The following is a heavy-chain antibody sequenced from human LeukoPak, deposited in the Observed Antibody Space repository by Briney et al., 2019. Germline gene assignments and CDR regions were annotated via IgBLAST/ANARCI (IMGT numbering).Heavy chain of an antibody. V-gene: IGHV3-23*01. J-gene: IGHJ4*02. CDR3: AKPPYGRDVYNYFDY. D-gene: IGHD5-24*01. CDR1: GFTFRIYA. Sequence: PGGLLRLSCAGSGFTFRIYAMSWVRQAPGKGLEWVSAISGSGGSTYYADSVKGRFTISRDNSKNTLYLQMNSLRVEDTAVYYCAKPPYGRDVYNYFDYWGQGTTSTVSS. CDR2: ISGSGGST.